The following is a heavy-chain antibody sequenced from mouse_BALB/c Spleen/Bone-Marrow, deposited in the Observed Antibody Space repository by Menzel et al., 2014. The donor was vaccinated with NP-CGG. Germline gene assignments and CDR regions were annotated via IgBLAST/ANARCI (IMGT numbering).Heavy chain of an antibody. V-gene: IGHV2-9*02. J-gene: IGHJ4*01. Sequence: QVQLQQSGPGLVSPSQRLSITCTVSGFSLTSYGVRWVRQPPGKGLEWLGVIWAGGSTNYNSALMSRLSISKDNSKSQVFLKMNSLQTDDTAMYYCARDRGGCYGNYDYAMDYWGQGTSVTVSS. CDR2: IWAGGST. CDR3: ARDRGGCYGNYDYAMDY. D-gene: IGHD2-1*01. CDR1: GFSLTSYG.